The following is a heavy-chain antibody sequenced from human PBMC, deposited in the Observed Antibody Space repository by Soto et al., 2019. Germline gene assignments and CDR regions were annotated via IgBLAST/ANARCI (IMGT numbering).Heavy chain of an antibody. CDR2: IFYSGFT. Sequence: TLSLTCTVSGHSISSSNYYWGWIRQPPGKGLEWIGSIFYSGFTYYNPSLKSRVTISVDRSKTQFSLKLSSVTAADTAVYYCARDPLYDYGDFSHVFHIWGQGTMVTVSS. J-gene: IGHJ3*02. V-gene: IGHV4-39*02. D-gene: IGHD4-17*01. CDR3: ARDPLYDYGDFSHVFHI. CDR1: GHSISSSNYY.